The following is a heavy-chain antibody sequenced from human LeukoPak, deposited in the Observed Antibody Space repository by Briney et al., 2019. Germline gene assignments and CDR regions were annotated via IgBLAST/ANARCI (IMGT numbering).Heavy chain of an antibody. CDR1: GFTFSDTW. CDR2: IQPDGSRK. CDR3: ARDDSDN. V-gene: IGHV3-7*01. J-gene: IGHJ4*02. Sequence: GGFLRLSCAMSGFTFSDTWMSWVRQAPGKGLEWVATIQPDGSRKYYVDSVRGRFTISRDNARNSLFLQMNSLRAEDTALYYCARDDSDNWGQGTLVTVSS.